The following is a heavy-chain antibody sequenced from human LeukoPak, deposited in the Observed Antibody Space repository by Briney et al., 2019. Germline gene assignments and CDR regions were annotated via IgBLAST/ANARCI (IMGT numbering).Heavy chain of an antibody. CDR3: AKGGASVTRYVDY. CDR1: GFTFSSHS. D-gene: IGHD4-17*01. Sequence: PGGSLRLSCAASGFTFSSHSMQWVRQTPGKGLEWVGIMSNSGENTFYGEAVKGRFTISRDNSQNTLYLQMNSLRPEDTAVYYCAKGGASVTRYVDYWGQGTLVTVSS. J-gene: IGHJ4*02. CDR2: MSNSGENT. V-gene: IGHV3-30*18.